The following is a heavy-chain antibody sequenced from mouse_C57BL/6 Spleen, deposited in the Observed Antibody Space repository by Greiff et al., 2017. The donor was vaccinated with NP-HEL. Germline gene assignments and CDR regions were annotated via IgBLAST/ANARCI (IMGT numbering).Heavy chain of an antibody. Sequence: EVKLQESGPGLVKPSQSLSLTCSVTGYSITSGYYWNWIRQFPGNKLEWMGYISYDGSNNYNPSLKNRISITRDTSKNQFFLKLNSVTTEDTATYYCARDLDTTVVAFDYWGQGTTLTVSS. D-gene: IGHD1-1*01. CDR2: ISYDGSN. CDR1: GYSITSGYY. V-gene: IGHV3-6*01. J-gene: IGHJ2*01. CDR3: ARDLDTTVVAFDY.